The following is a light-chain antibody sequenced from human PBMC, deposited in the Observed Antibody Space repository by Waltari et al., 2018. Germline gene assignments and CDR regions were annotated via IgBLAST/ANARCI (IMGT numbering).Light chain of an antibody. CDR2: EVT. CDR3: SSYAGSNIVV. V-gene: IGLV2-8*01. Sequence: QSALSQPPSASGSPGQSVTISCTGTSSDVGAYNYVPWYQQHPGKAPKFVIYEVTKRPSGVPDRFSGSKSGNTASLTVSGLQAEDEADYYCSSYAGSNIVVFGGGTKLTVL. CDR1: SSDVGAYNY. J-gene: IGLJ2*01.